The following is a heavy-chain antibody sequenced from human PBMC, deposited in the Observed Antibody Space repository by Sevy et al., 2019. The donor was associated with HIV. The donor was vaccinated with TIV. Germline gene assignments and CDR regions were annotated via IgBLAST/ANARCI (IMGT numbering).Heavy chain of an antibody. J-gene: IGHJ3*02. CDR1: GYTFTGYY. D-gene: IGHD6-13*01. CDR2: INPNSGGT. CDR3: ASPWYSSSWAYAFDI. Sequence: ASVKVSCKASGYTFTGYYMNWVRQAPGQGLECMGWINPNSGGTNYAQKFQGRVTMTRDTSISTAYMELSRLRSDDTAEYYCASPWYSSSWAYAFDIWGQGTMVTVSS. V-gene: IGHV1-2*02.